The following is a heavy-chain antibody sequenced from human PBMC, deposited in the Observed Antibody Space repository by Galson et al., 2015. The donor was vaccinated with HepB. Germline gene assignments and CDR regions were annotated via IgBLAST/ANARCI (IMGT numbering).Heavy chain of an antibody. V-gene: IGHV3-33*01. D-gene: IGHD2-8*01. CDR2: IWYDGSNK. Sequence: SLRLSCAASGFTFSSYGMHWVRQAPGKGLEWVAVIWYDGSNKYYADSVKGRFTISRDNSKNTLYLQMNSLRAEDTAVYYCARVLWVYALSLYGMDVWGQGTTVTVSS. CDR3: ARVLWVYALSLYGMDV. J-gene: IGHJ6*02. CDR1: GFTFSSYG.